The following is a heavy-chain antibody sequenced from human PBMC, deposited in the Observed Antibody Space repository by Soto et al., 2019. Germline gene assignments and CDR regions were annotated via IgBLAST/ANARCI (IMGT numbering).Heavy chain of an antibody. V-gene: IGHV4-30-4*01. J-gene: IGHJ4*02. CDR3: ARRGVPAAMFDY. CDR1: GGSISSGDYY. D-gene: IGHD2-2*01. CDR2: IYYSGST. Sequence: QVQLQESGPGLVKPSQTLSLTCTVSGGSISSGDYYWSWIRQPPGKGLEWIGYIYYSGSTYYNPYLESRXXIXVXXSKNQFSLKLSSVTAADTAVYYCARRGVPAAMFDYWGQGTLVTVSS.